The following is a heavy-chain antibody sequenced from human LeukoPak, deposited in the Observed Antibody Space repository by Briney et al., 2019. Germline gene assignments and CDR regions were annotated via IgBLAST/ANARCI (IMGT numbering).Heavy chain of an antibody. V-gene: IGHV1-46*01. J-gene: IGHJ4*02. CDR3: ASDREAAAGTSADY. D-gene: IGHD6-13*01. Sequence: ASVKVSCXASGYTFTSYYMHWVRLAPGQGLEWMGIINPSGGSTSYAQKFQGRVTMTRDTSTSTVYMELSSLRSEDTAVYYCASDREAAAGTSADYWGQGTLVTVSS. CDR1: GYTFTSYY. CDR2: INPSGGST.